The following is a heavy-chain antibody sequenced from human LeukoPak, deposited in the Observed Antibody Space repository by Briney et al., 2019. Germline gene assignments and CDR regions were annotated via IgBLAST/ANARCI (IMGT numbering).Heavy chain of an antibody. D-gene: IGHD1-7*01. J-gene: IGHJ6*03. Sequence: SETLSLTCTVSGGSISSHYWRWIRQPPGKGLEWSGYIYYSGSTNYNPSLKSRVTISVDTSKNQFSLKLSSVTAADTAVYYCARVELGGYYYYYYMDVWGKGTTVTVSS. V-gene: IGHV4-59*11. CDR1: GGSISSHY. CDR2: IYYSGST. CDR3: ARVELGGYYYYYYMDV.